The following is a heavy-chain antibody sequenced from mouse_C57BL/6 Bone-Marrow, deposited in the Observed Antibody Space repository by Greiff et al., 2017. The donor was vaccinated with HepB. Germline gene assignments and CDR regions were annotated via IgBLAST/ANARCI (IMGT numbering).Heavy chain of an antibody. V-gene: IGHV1-61*01. J-gene: IGHJ2*01. CDR1: GYTFTSYW. CDR2: IYPSDSET. CDR3: AIITTVAYYFDY. D-gene: IGHD1-1*01. Sequence: QVQLQQPGAKLVRPGSSVKLSCKASGYTFTSYWMDWVKQRPGQGLEWIGNIYPSDSETHYNQKFKDKATLTVDKSSSTAYMQLSSLTSEDSAVYYCAIITTVAYYFDYWGQGTTLTVSS.